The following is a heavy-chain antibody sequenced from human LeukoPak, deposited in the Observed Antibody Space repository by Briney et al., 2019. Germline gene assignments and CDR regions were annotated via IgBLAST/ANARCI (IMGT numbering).Heavy chain of an antibody. Sequence: GGSLRLSCVASGFDLNTYEMNWVRQAPGKGLEWIADITISGHTKNYADSVKGRFTISRDNAGTSLYLQMNRLRVEDTGVYYCTRGDPHADFGGQGPLVPVSS. CDR3: TRGDPHADF. V-gene: IGHV3-48*03. J-gene: IGHJ4*02. CDR2: ITISGHTK. CDR1: GFDLNTYE.